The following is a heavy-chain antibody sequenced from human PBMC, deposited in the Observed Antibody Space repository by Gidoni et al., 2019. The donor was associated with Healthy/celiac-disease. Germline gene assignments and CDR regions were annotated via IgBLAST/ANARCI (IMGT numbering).Heavy chain of an antibody. CDR2: IYYSGSI. Sequence: QVQLQESGPGLVKPSDTLSLTCAVSGYSISSSNWWGWIRQPPGKGLEGSGYIYYSGSIYYNPSLKSRVTMSVDTSKTQFSLKLSSVTAVDTAVYYCARGVDSGYDSQPPDYWGQGTLVTVSS. CDR3: ARGVDSGYDSQPPDY. V-gene: IGHV4-28*05. J-gene: IGHJ4*02. CDR1: GYSISSSNW. D-gene: IGHD5-12*01.